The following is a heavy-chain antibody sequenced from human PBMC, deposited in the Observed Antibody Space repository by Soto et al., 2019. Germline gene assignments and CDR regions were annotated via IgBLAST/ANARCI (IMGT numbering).Heavy chain of an antibody. CDR2: IYFTGNT. D-gene: IGHD6-25*01. CDR1: GGSVNGYY. V-gene: IGHV4-59*04. CDR3: AGQTFTIAAASYGRSNWFDP. J-gene: IGHJ5*02. Sequence: KPSETLSLTCAVYGGSVNGYYWNWIRQPPGKGLEWIGTIYFTGNTYYTPSLKSRLTMSIDTSKNEFSLRLNSVTAADTAVYYCAGQTFTIAAASYGRSNWFDPWGPGTLVTVSS.